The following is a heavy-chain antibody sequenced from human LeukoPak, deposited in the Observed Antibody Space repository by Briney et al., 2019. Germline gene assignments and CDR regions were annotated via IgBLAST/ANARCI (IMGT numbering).Heavy chain of an antibody. CDR1: EFSVSYYG. J-gene: IGHJ3*02. D-gene: IGHD2-8*01. V-gene: IGHV3-21*01. CDR2: ISSGSTYI. Sequence: GGSLRLSCAASEFSVSYYGMAWVRQAPGKGLEWVSSISSGSTYIFYADSVKGRFTISRDNAKNSLYLQMNSLRAEDTAVYYCARSYGPDAFDIWGQGTMVTVSS. CDR3: ARSYGPDAFDI.